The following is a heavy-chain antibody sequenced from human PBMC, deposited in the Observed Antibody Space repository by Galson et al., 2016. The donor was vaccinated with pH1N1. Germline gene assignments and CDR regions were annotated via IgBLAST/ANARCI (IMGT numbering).Heavy chain of an antibody. D-gene: IGHD3/OR15-3a*01. Sequence: ATLSLTCTVSGGSISSSSYYWGWIRQPPGKGLEWIGSIYYSGSTYYNPSLKSRVTISVDTSKNQFPLKLSSVTAADTAVYYCARQRPPTEDWGYYFDYWGQGTLVTVSS. CDR2: IYYSGST. V-gene: IGHV4-39*01. J-gene: IGHJ4*02. CDR1: GGSISSSSYY. CDR3: ARQRPPTEDWGYYFDY.